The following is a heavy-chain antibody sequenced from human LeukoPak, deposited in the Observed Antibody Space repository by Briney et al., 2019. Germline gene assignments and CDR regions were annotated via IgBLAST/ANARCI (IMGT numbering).Heavy chain of an antibody. V-gene: IGHV1-69*13. Sequence: ASVKVSCKASGGIFSSYVISWVRQAPGQGLEWMGGIIPIFGTANYAQKFQGRVTITADESTSTAYMELTSLRSDDTAIYYCARDAAIFDSRGYYFLWWGQGTLVTVSS. CDR1: GGIFSSYV. CDR2: IIPIFGTA. CDR3: ARDAAIFDSRGYYFLW. J-gene: IGHJ4*02. D-gene: IGHD3-22*01.